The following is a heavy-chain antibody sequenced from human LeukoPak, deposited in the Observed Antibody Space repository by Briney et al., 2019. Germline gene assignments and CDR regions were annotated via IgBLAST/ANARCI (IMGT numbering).Heavy chain of an antibody. CDR3: ARVRGYSGNYCSP. CDR1: GYTFTDFG. V-gene: IGHV1-18*01. J-gene: IGHJ5*02. Sequence: ASVKVSCKTSGYTFTDFGLYWGRQAPGQGLEWMGWIGAYNGDTNYTQNLQGRVTMNTNTSTSTAYLEVTSLRPGDTAVYYCARVRGYSGNYCSPWGQGTLVTVS. D-gene: IGHD1-26*01. CDR2: IGAYNGDT.